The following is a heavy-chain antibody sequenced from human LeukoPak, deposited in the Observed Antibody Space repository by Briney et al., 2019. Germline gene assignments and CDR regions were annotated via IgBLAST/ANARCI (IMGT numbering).Heavy chain of an antibody. CDR2: MNPNSGNT. Sequence: ATVKVSCKASGYTFTSYDINWVRQATGQGLEWMGWMNPNSGNTGYAQKFQGRVTMTRNTSISTAYMEPSSLRSEDTAVYYCAKTYYDYVWGSTTVGSYYYFDYWGQGTLVTVSS. D-gene: IGHD3-16*01. CDR1: GYTFTSYD. J-gene: IGHJ4*02. V-gene: IGHV1-8*01. CDR3: AKTYYDYVWGSTTVGSYYYFDY.